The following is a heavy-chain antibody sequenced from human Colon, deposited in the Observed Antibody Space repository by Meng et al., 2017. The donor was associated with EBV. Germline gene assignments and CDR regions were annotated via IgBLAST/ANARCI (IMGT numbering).Heavy chain of an antibody. Sequence: QVQLQTRCAVLLKPSETLSLTCAVYGGSFSGYYWSWIRQPPEKGLEWIGEINHSGSTNYNPSLKSRVTISVDTSKKQFSLKLSSVTAADTAVYYCARGPGGSYYLYYFDYWGQGTLVTVSS. CDR2: INHSGST. CDR1: GGSFSGYY. J-gene: IGHJ4*02. D-gene: IGHD1-26*01. CDR3: ARGPGGSYYLYYFDY. V-gene: IGHV4-34*01.